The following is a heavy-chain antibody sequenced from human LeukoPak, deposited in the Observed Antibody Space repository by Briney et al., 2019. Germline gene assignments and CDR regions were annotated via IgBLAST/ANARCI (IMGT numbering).Heavy chain of an antibody. Sequence: PGGSLRLSCAASGFTFSDYYMSWIRQAPGKGLEWVSYISSSDSTIYYADSVKGRFTISRDNAKNSLYLQMSSLRAEDTAVYYCAREVYNSGWWYFDLWGRGTLVTVSS. V-gene: IGHV3-11*01. CDR2: ISSSDSTI. J-gene: IGHJ2*01. CDR1: GFTFSDYY. D-gene: IGHD5-24*01. CDR3: AREVYNSGWWYFDL.